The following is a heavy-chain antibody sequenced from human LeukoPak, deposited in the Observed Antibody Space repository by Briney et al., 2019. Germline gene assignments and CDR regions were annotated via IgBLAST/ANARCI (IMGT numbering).Heavy chain of an antibody. V-gene: IGHV1-18*01. D-gene: IGHD3-10*01. CDR3: ARDRGGFDP. Sequence: GASVKVSCKASGYTFSNYGISWVRQAPGQGLEWMGWISGYSGNTNYAPKLQARVTMTTDTSTSTAYMEVRSLRSDDTAVYYCARDRGGFDPWGQGTLVTVSS. CDR1: GYTFSNYG. CDR2: ISGYSGNT. J-gene: IGHJ5*02.